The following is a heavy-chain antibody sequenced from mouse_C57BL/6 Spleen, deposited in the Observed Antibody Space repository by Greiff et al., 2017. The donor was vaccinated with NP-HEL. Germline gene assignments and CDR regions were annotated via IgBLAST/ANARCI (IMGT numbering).Heavy chain of an antibody. V-gene: IGHV1-53*01. J-gene: IGHJ4*01. CDR2: INPSNGGT. D-gene: IGHD1-1*01. CDR1: GYTFTSYW. Sequence: QVQLQQPGTELVKPGASVKLSCKASGYTFTSYWMHWVKQRPGQGLEWIGNINPSNGGTDYNEKFKSKATLTVDKSSSTAYMQLSSLTSEDSAVYYCARSGSSYRDAMDYWGQGTSVTVSS. CDR3: ARSGSSYRDAMDY.